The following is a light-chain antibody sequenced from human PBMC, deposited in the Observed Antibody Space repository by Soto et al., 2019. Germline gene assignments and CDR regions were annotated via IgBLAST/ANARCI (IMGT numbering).Light chain of an antibody. V-gene: IGKV1-33*01. J-gene: IGKJ4*01. CDR3: QQWDNVPLT. CDR1: QDIKKY. Sequence: DIQMTQSPSSLSASVGDRVTITCQASQDIKKYLNWYQQRPGKAPKLLTYDASNLQTGVPSRFSGSGSGTHFTFTISSLLPEDIATYFCQQWDNVPLTFGGGTKV. CDR2: DAS.